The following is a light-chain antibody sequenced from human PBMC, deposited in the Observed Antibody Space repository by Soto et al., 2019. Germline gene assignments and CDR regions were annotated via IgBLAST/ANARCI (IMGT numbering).Light chain of an antibody. Sequence: EIVLTQSPGTLSLSPGERATLSCRASQSISSFYLAWYQQTPGQAPRLLIYDASSRAAGIPARFSGGGSGTDLTLNLSRRESVGFRVYYCQQYGGSPRTFGQGTKVEIK. J-gene: IGKJ1*01. CDR3: QQYGGSPRT. CDR2: DAS. CDR1: QSISSFY. V-gene: IGKV3-20*01.